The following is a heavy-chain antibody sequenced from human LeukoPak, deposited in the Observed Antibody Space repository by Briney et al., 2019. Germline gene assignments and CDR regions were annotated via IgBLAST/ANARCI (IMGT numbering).Heavy chain of an antibody. CDR1: GYSFTRYW. D-gene: IGHD2-21*02. CDR2: IYPGDSDT. Sequence: GESLKISCKGSGYSFTRYWIGWVRQMPGKGLEWMGIIYPGDSDTRYSPSFQGQVTISVDKSINTAFLQWSGLKASDSAMFYCARTACIGGDCCFDQWGQGTLVTVSS. CDR3: ARTACIGGDCCFDQ. V-gene: IGHV5-51*01. J-gene: IGHJ4*02.